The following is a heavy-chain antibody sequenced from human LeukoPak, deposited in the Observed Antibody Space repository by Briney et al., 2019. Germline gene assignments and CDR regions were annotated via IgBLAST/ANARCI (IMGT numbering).Heavy chain of an antibody. J-gene: IGHJ3*02. V-gene: IGHV4-59*08. CDR1: GGSISSYY. CDR2: IYYSGST. D-gene: IGHD3-10*01. Sequence: SETLSLTCTVSGGSISSYYWSWIRQPPGKGLEWIGYIYYSGSTNYNPSLKSRVTISVDTSKNQFSLKLSSVTAADTAVYYWARRDSGSGSYFAFDIWGQGTMVTVSS. CDR3: ARRDSGSGSYFAFDI.